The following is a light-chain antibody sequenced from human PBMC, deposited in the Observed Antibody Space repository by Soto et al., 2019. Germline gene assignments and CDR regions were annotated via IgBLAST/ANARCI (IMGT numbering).Light chain of an antibody. CDR1: SSDVGGYNF. V-gene: IGLV2-11*01. CDR3: CSYTSSRAYV. J-gene: IGLJ1*01. CDR2: DVT. Sequence: QSALTQPRSVSGSPGQSVTISCTGTSSDVGGYNFVSWYQQYPGKAPKLMIYDVTERPSGVPDRFSGSKSGNTASLTISGLQAEDEADYYCCSYTSSRAYVFGIGTKLTVL.